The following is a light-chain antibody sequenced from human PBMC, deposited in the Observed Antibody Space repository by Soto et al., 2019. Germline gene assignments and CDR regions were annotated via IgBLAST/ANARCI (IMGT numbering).Light chain of an antibody. V-gene: IGLV1-40*01. J-gene: IGLJ3*02. Sequence: QPVLTQPPSVSGAPGQRVTISCTGSSPNIGAGYDVHWYQQLLGTAPKLLIHGNRNRPSGVPDRFSGSKSGTSASLAITGLQAEDEADYYCQSYDSSLSVWVFGGGTKLTVL. CDR2: GNR. CDR3: QSYDSSLSVWV. CDR1: SPNIGAGYD.